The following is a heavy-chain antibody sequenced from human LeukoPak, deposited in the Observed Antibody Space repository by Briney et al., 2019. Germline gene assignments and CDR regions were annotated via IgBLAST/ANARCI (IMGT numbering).Heavy chain of an antibody. J-gene: IGHJ4*02. D-gene: IGHD5-18*01. CDR3: ARDLSYGYVLSYYFDY. CDR2: ISSSSSTI. V-gene: IGHV3-48*01. Sequence: GGSLRLSCAASGFTFSSYSMTWVRQAPGKGLEWVSDISSSSSTIYYADSVKGRFTISRDNAKNSLYLQMNSLRAEDTAVYYCARDLSYGYVLSYYFDYWGQGTLVTVSS. CDR1: GFTFSSYS.